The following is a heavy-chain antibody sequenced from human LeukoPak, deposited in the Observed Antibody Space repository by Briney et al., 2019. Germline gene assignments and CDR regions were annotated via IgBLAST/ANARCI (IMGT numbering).Heavy chain of an antibody. CDR3: AKRGESCSSTNCLKYYFDY. J-gene: IGHJ4*02. CDR2: LGSDGVDT. D-gene: IGHD2-2*01. CDR1: GFTFSSFA. Sequence: GGSLRLSCAASGFTFSSFAMSWVLQAPGKGLEWVSALGSDGVDTYYADSVKGRFTISRDNSKNTLYLQMNSLRAEDTAVYYCAKRGESCSSTNCLKYYFDYWGQGTLVTVSS. V-gene: IGHV3-23*01.